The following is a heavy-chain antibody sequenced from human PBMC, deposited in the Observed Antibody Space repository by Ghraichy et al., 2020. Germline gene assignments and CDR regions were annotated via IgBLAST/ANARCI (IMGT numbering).Heavy chain of an antibody. D-gene: IGHD3-22*01. CDR2: INTDGSGT. Sequence: ETLSLTCAASGFTFSTYWMHWVRQASGKGLVWVSRINTDGSGTNYADSVKGRFAISRDNAKNTLYLQMNSLGADDTAVYYCASGGDSSYWGQGTLVIVSS. J-gene: IGHJ4*02. CDR1: GFTFSTYW. CDR3: ASGGDSSY. V-gene: IGHV3-74*01.